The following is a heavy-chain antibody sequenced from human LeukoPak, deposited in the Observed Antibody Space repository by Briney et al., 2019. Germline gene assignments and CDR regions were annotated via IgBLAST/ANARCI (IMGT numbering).Heavy chain of an antibody. V-gene: IGHV1-2*04. CDR2: INPNSGGT. J-gene: IGHJ5*02. CDR3: ARDVSGYDYFDP. D-gene: IGHD5-12*01. CDR1: GGTFSSYA. Sequence: ASVKVSCKASGGTFSSYAISWVRQAPGQGLEWIGWINPNSGGTNYAQKFQGWVTMTRDTSISTAYMELSRLRSDDTAVYYCARDVSGYDYFDPWGQGTLVTVSS.